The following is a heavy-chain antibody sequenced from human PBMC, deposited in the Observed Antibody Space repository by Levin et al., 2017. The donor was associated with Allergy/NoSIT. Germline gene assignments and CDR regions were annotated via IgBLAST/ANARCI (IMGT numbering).Heavy chain of an antibody. CDR3: AKKGREVTEARYFDY. J-gene: IGHJ4*02. Sequence: SCAASGFTFSSYGMHWVRQAPGKGLEWVAVISYDGSNKYYADSVKGRFTISRDNSKNTLYLQMNSLRAEDTAVYYCAKKGREVTEARYFDYWGQGTLVTVSS. V-gene: IGHV3-30*18. D-gene: IGHD2-21*02. CDR2: ISYDGSNK. CDR1: GFTFSSYG.